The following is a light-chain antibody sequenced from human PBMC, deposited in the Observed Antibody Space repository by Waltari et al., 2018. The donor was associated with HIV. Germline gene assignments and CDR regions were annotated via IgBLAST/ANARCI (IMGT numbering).Light chain of an antibody. Sequence: EIVLTQSPGTLSLSPGERDTLSCRASQSITNSYLAWYQQKPGQAPRLPICGASSRATGIPDRVSGSGSGTDFTLTISRLEPEDFAVYYCQQYGSSPPLTFGGGTNVEIK. V-gene: IGKV3-20*01. CDR2: GAS. J-gene: IGKJ4*01. CDR1: QSITNSY. CDR3: QQYGSSPPLT.